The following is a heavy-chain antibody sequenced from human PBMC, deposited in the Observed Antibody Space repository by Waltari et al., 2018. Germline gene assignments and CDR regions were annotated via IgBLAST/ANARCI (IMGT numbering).Heavy chain of an antibody. CDR3: ASAREYGTGWYGVNDY. J-gene: IGHJ4*02. CDR1: GFIFSSYV. CDR2: IQSGGKT. Sequence: EVQLLESGGGLVQPGGSLRLSCAASGFIFSSYVMSWFRQAPGKGLEWSSAIQSGGKTYYADSVRGRFTISRDNAKNTQYLQMDGLRAEDTAVYYCASAREYGTGWYGVNDYWGQGTLVTVSS. D-gene: IGHD6-19*01. V-gene: IGHV3-23*01.